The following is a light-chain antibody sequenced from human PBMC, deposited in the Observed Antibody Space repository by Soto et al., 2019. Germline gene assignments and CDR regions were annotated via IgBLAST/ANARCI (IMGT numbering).Light chain of an antibody. CDR3: QQYNTSPRT. J-gene: IGKJ1*01. CDR2: GAS. Sequence: EVVLTQSPGTLSLSPGERATLSCRASQTININYLAWYQQKPGQAPRLLMSGASNRATGIPDRFSGSGSGTDFNLTIDRLEPEDFAMYFCQQYNTSPRTFGQGTKVEVK. V-gene: IGKV3-20*01. CDR1: QTININY.